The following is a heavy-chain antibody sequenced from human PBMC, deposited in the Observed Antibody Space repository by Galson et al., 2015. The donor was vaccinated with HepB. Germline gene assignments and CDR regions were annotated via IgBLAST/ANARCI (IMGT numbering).Heavy chain of an antibody. CDR1: GYIFTDYD. V-gene: IGHV1-2*02. CDR2: INPDSGAP. J-gene: IGHJ3*02. CDR3: ARAREAFDRRACDI. Sequence: SVKVSCKASGYIFTDYDLHWVRQAPGQGLEWMGWINPDSGAPKYAQKFQGRVTMTRDTSMSTAHMELSSLRSDDTALYYCARAREAFDRRACDIWGPGTLITVSS. D-gene: IGHD3-10*01.